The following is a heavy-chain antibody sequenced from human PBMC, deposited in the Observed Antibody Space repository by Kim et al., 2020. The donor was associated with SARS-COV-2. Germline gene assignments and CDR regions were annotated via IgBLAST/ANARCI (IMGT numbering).Heavy chain of an antibody. V-gene: IGHV4-34*01. CDR3: ARDSPTRGYSYGYLGRYSGSYSTPSFDY. CDR1: GGSFSGYY. CDR2: INHSGST. J-gene: IGHJ4*02. Sequence: SETLSLTCAVYGGSFSGYYWSWIRQPPGKGLEWIGEINHSGSTNYNPSLKSRVTISVDTSKNQFSLKLSSVTAADTAVYYCARDSPTRGYSYGYLGRYSGSYSTPSFDYWGQGTLVTVSS. D-gene: IGHD5-18*01.